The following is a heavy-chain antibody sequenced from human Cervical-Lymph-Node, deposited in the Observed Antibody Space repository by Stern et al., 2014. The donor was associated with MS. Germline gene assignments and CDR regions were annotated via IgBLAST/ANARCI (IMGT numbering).Heavy chain of an antibody. J-gene: IGHJ4*02. CDR1: GFTFSSYG. CDR2: ISSSSNYI. Sequence: VQLVESGGGLVKPGGSLRLSCAASGFTFSSYGMNWVRQAPGQGLEWVSSISSSSNYIHYADSVKGRFTISRDNAPNSLYLSLNSLRAEDTAVYYCARPRRFFQWVYDYWGQGILVTVSS. D-gene: IGHD3-3*01. V-gene: IGHV3-21*06. CDR3: ARPRRFFQWVYDY.